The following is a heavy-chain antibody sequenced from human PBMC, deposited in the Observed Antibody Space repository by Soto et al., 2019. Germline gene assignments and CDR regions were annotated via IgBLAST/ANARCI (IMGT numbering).Heavy chain of an antibody. CDR3: THSHTQASASGRDV. CDR1: GFSLTTSGLA. J-gene: IGHJ6*02. D-gene: IGHD1-26*01. CDR2: IYWDDDK. V-gene: IGHV2-5*02. Sequence: SDPTLVNPTQTLTLTCTFSGFSLTTSGLAVDWIRQPPGKALEWLALIYWDDDKRYNSSLKSRLTITRDTSKNQVFLTMNNMDPADTATYYCTHSHTQASASGRDVWGQGTTVTV.